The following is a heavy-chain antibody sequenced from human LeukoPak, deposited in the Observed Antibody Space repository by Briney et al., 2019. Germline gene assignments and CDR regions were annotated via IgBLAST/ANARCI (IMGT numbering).Heavy chain of an antibody. V-gene: IGHV1-2*02. D-gene: IGHD2-2*01. Sequence: ASVKVSCKASGYIFTGYYIHWVRQAPGQGLEWMGWINPTSGGTNYAQKFQGRVTMTRDTSISTAYMDLSRLRSDDAAVYYCAVKMGYCSSTRCLTGFDYWGQGTLVTVSS. CDR2: INPTSGGT. CDR3: AVKMGYCSSTRCLTGFDY. CDR1: GYIFTGYY. J-gene: IGHJ4*02.